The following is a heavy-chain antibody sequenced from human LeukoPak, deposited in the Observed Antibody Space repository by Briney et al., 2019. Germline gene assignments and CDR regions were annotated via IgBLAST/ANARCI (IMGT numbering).Heavy chain of an antibody. CDR1: GFTFSSYA. V-gene: IGHV3-21*01. D-gene: IGHD7-27*01. Sequence: PGGSLRLSCAASGFTFSSYAMSWVRQAPGKGLEWVSSISSSSSYIYYADSVKGRFTISRDNAKNSLYLQMNSLRAEDTAVYYCASSSNWPTDFDYWGQGTLVTVSS. CDR3: ASSSNWPTDFDY. CDR2: ISSSSSYI. J-gene: IGHJ4*02.